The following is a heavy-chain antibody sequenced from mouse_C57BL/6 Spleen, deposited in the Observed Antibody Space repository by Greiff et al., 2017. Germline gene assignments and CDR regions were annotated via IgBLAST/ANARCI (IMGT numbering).Heavy chain of an antibody. CDR1: GYTFTSYW. CDR3: ARRYYDYDAFAY. V-gene: IGHV1-69*01. CDR2: IDPSDSYT. D-gene: IGHD2-4*01. J-gene: IGHJ3*01. Sequence: VQLQQPGAELVMPGASVKLSCKASGYTFTSYWMHWVKQRPGQGLEWIGEIDPSDSYTNYNQKFKGKSTLTVDKSSSTAYMQLSSLTSEDSAVYYCARRYYDYDAFAYWGQGTLVTVSA.